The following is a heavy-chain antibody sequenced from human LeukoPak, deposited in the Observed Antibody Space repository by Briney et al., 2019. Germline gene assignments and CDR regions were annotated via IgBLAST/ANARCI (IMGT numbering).Heavy chain of an antibody. V-gene: IGHV4-34*01. J-gene: IGHJ6*02. Sequence: SETLSLTCAVYGGSFSGYYWSWIRQPPGKGLEWIGEINHSGSTNYNPSLKSRVTISVDTSKNQFSPKLSSVTAADTAVYYCAREGPSGYDSYYYYGMDVWGQGTTVTVSS. CDR3: AREGPSGYDSYYYYGMDV. D-gene: IGHD5-12*01. CDR1: GGSFSGYY. CDR2: INHSGST.